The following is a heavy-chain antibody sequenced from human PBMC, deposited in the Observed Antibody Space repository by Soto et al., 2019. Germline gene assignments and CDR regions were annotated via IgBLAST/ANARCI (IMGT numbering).Heavy chain of an antibody. CDR2: ISGSGGST. CDR1: GFTFSNYA. D-gene: IGHD1-26*01. CDR3: ATRRSGSPTFYYYGMDV. V-gene: IGHV3-23*01. Sequence: GGSLRLSCAASGFTFSNYAMNWVRQAPGKGLEWVSGISGSGGSTYYADSVKGRFTISRDNSKNTLYLQMNSLRAEDTAVYYCATRRSGSPTFYYYGMDVWGQGTTVTVS. J-gene: IGHJ6*02.